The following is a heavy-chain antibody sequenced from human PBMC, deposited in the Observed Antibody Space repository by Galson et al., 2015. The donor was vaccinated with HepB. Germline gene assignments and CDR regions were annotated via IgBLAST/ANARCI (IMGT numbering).Heavy chain of an antibody. V-gene: IGHV6-1*01. CDR2: TYYRSKWYN. Sequence: CAISGDSVSSNSVAWNWIRQSPSRGLEWLGRTYYRSKWYNDYALSVKSRITINSDTSKNQFSLQLNSVTPDDTAVYYCTGQRGGFDYWGQGNLVTVSS. CDR1: GDSVSSNSVA. D-gene: IGHD3-16*01. J-gene: IGHJ4*02. CDR3: TGQRGGFDY.